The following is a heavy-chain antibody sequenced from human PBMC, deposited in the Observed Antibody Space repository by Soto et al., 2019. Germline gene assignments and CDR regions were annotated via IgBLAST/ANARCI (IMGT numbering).Heavy chain of an antibody. CDR1: GFTFSNYT. CDR3: AKAESSYASGWYAY. D-gene: IGHD6-19*01. Sequence: EVQLLESGGGLVQPGGSLRLSCVASGFTFSNYTMRCVRQAPGKGLEWVSAISSAGRTYYADSVKGRFTISRDNSKNTLYLQMNSLRAEDTAVHYCAKAESSYASGWYAYWGQATLVTVSS. V-gene: IGHV3-23*01. CDR2: ISSAGRT. J-gene: IGHJ4*02.